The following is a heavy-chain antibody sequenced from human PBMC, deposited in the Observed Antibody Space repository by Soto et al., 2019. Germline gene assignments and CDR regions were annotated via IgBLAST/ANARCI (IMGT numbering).Heavy chain of an antibody. CDR1: GFTFSSYS. CDR3: ARDQSDYYDFWSGPDAFDI. CDR2: TSSSGSYI. V-gene: IGHV3-21*01. J-gene: IGHJ3*02. D-gene: IGHD3-3*01. Sequence: GGSLRLSCAASGFTFSSYSMNWVRQAPGKGLEWVSSTSSSGSYIYYADSVKGRFTISRDNAKNSLYLQMNSLRAEDTAVYYCARDQSDYYDFWSGPDAFDIWGQGTMVTVSS.